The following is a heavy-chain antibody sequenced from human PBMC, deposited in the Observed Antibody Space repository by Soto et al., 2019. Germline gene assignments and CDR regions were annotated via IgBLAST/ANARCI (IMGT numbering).Heavy chain of an antibody. J-gene: IGHJ4*02. CDR1: EYSFPICW. Sequence: PGESLKISCQAFEYSFPICWISWVRQKPGGCLEWMGRIDPSDSFATYSPSFQGHVTISADKSTRTVYLEWRSLQASDTATYYCARHQPSSGNSNFDFWAQGTPVTVSS. V-gene: IGHV5-10-1*01. CDR3: ARHQPSSGNSNFDF. D-gene: IGHD3-10*01. CDR2: IDPSDSFA.